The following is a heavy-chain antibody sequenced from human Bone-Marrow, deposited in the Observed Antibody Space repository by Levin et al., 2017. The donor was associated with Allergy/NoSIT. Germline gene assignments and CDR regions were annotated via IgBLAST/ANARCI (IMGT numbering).Heavy chain of an antibody. V-gene: IGHV3-23*01. D-gene: IGHD2-15*01. J-gene: IGHJ4*02. CDR2: ISGSGGST. CDR3: AKSITGYCSGGSCWRTDY. Sequence: GGSLRLSCAASGFTFSSYAMSWVRQAPGKGLEWVSAISGSGGSTYYADSVKGRFTISRDNSKNTLYLQMNSLRAEDTAVYYCAKSITGYCSGGSCWRTDYWGQGTLVTVSS. CDR1: GFTFSSYA.